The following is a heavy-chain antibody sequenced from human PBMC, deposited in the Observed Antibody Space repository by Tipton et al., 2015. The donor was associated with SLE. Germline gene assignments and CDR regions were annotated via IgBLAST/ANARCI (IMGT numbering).Heavy chain of an antibody. CDR1: GGSINSGGYY. Sequence: TLSLTCTVSGGSINSGGYYCNWIRQPAGKGLEWIGRVYTSGSTNYNPSLKSRVTISVDKSRNQFSLKLSSVTAADTAVYYCAKDYNYDYPDYNWGQGTLVTVSS. V-gene: IGHV4-61*02. J-gene: IGHJ4*02. D-gene: IGHD4-17*01. CDR3: AKDYNYDYPDYN. CDR2: VYTSGST.